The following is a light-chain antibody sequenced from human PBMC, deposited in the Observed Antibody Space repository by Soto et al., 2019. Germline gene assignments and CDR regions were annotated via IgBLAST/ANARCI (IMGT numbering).Light chain of an antibody. CDR1: QSVSSN. V-gene: IGKV3-15*01. Sequence: EIVMTQSPATLSVSPGERATLSCRASQSVSSNLAWYQQKPGQAPRLLIYGASPRATGIPARFSGSGSGKEFPLTISSLQSEDFAVYYCQQYNNLPPTFGQGTKVEIK. J-gene: IGKJ1*01. CDR2: GAS. CDR3: QQYNNLPPT.